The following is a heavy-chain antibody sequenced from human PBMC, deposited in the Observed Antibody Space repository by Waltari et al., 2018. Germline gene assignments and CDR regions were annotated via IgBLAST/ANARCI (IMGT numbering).Heavy chain of an antibody. J-gene: IGHJ4*02. CDR2: VSGNGGGT. V-gene: IGHV3-23*01. Sequence: EVLLSESGGRLVQPGGSLTLSCVASGFTFGSYSLTWVRQAPGKGLEWVSGVSGNGGGTDYADSVKGRFTLSRDNSKNILYLQMNSLRAEDTAIYYCAKDRIAGGQPGSRFDYWGQGTPVTVSS. D-gene: IGHD2-21*01. CDR1: GFTFGSYS. CDR3: AKDRIAGGQPGSRFDY.